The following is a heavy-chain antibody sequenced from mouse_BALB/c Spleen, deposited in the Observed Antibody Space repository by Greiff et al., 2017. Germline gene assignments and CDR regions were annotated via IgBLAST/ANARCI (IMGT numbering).Heavy chain of an antibody. CDR2: IDPETGGT. J-gene: IGHJ3*01. D-gene: IGHD1-1*01. V-gene: IGHV1-15*01. CDR1: GYTFTDYE. Sequence: QVHVKQSGAELVRPGASVTLSCKASGYTFTDYEMHWVKQTPVHGLEWIGAIDPETGGTAYNQKFKGKATLTADKSSSTAYMELRSLTSEDSAVYYCTRGTTVVDGAWFAYWGQGTLVTVSA. CDR3: TRGTTVVDGAWFAY.